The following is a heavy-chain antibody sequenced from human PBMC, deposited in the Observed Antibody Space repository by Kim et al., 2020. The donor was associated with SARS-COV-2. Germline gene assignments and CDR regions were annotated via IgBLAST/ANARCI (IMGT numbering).Heavy chain of an antibody. CDR1: GFTFSSYV. Sequence: GGSLRLSCAASGFTFSSYVMSWVRQAPGKGLEWVSPISGTGGSTYYADSVKGRFTISRDNSKNTLYLQMNSLRAEDTAVYHCAKNIGSSWLNCDYWGQGTLVTVSS. D-gene: IGHD3-10*01. CDR3: AKNIGSSWLNCDY. CDR2: ISGTGGST. J-gene: IGHJ4*02. V-gene: IGHV3-23*01.